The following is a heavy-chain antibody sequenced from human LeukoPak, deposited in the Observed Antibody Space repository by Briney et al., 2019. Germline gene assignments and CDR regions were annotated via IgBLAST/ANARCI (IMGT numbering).Heavy chain of an antibody. Sequence: GASVKVSCKTSGYSFSSYGFSWVRQAPGQGLEWMAWISARNDRDFAQKFQDRVLLTTDTSTNTAYMELRSLKSDDTAVYYCARDGDGHNYGLIDFWGQGTLVSASS. CDR1: GYSFSSYG. V-gene: IGHV1-18*01. CDR2: ISARNDR. J-gene: IGHJ4*02. D-gene: IGHD5-24*01. CDR3: ARDGDGHNYGLIDF.